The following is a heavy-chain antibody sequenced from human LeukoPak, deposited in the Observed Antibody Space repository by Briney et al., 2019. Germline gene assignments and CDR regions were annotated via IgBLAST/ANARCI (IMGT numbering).Heavy chain of an antibody. CDR3: AKDLVLLRFG. V-gene: IGHV3-23*01. D-gene: IGHD3-10*01. CDR1: GFTFSSYA. CDR2: ISGSGGST. J-gene: IGHJ4*02. Sequence: PGGSLRLSCAASGFTFSSYAMSWVRQAPGEGLEWVSAISGSGGSTYYADSVKGRFSISRDNSKNTLYLQMNSLRAEDTAVYYCAKDLVLLRFGGGQGTLVTVSS.